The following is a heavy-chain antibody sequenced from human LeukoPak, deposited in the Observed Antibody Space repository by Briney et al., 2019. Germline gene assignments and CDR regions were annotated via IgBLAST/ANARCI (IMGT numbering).Heavy chain of an antibody. V-gene: IGHV3-30-3*01. CDR3: ARGDGSGYYYPKYYCFDY. D-gene: IGHD3-22*01. CDR2: ITYDGSNK. J-gene: IGHJ4*02. CDR1: GFTFSSYA. Sequence: PGGSLRLSCAASGFTFSSYALHWVRQAPGKGLEWVALITYDGSNKYYADSVKGRFTISRDNSKNTLYVQMNSLRLDDTAVYYCARGDGSGYYYPKYYCFDYWGQGTLVTVSS.